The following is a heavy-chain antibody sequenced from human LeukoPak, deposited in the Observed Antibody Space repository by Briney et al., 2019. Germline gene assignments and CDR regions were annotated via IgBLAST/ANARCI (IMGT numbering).Heavy chain of an antibody. V-gene: IGHV3-30*02. J-gene: IGHJ6*03. CDR1: GFTFSSYG. CDR3: AKAPRYCSSTSCHYYYYYYYYMDV. D-gene: IGHD2-2*01. CDR2: IRYDGSNK. Sequence: GGPLRLSCAASGFTFSSYGMHWVRQAPGKGLEWVAFIRYDGSNKYYADSVKGRFTISRDNSKNTLYLQMNSLRAEDTAVYYCAKAPRYCSSTSCHYYYYYYYYMDVWGKGTTVTISS.